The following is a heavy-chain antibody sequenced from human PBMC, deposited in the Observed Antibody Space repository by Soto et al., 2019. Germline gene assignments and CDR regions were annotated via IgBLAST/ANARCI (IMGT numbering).Heavy chain of an antibody. J-gene: IGHJ4*02. D-gene: IGHD3-9*01. CDR3: TLLTGYLYHPSFDY. Sequence: PGGSLRLSCAASGFAFSIYWMHLVRQAPGKGLVWVSRINSDGSSTSYADSVKGRFTISRDKAKNTLYLQMNSLSAEDTAVYYCTLLTGYLYHPSFDYWGQGTLVTVSS. CDR1: GFAFSIYW. V-gene: IGHV3-74*01. CDR2: INSDGSST.